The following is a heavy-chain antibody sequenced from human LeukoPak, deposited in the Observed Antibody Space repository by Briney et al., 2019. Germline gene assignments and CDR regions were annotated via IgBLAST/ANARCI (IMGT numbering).Heavy chain of an antibody. CDR3: AREGGYNYPPFDY. CDR2: ISSSSSYI. J-gene: IGHJ4*02. V-gene: IGHV3-21*01. D-gene: IGHD5-24*01. CDR1: GFTFSSYS. Sequence: GGSLRLSCAASGFTFSSYSMNWVLQAPGKGLEWVSSISSSSSYIYYADSVKGRFTISRDNAKNSLYLQMNSPRAEDTAVYYCAREGGYNYPPFDYWGQGTLVTVSS.